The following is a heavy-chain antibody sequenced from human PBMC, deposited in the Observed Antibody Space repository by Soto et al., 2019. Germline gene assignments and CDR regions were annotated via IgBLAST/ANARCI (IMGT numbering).Heavy chain of an antibody. V-gene: IGHV1-8*01. J-gene: IGHJ5*02. CDR1: GYTFTSYD. CDR2: MNPNSGNT. D-gene: IGHD6-6*01. Sequence: QVQLVQSGAEVKKPGASVKVSCKASGYTFTSYDINWVRQATGQGLEWMGWMNPNSGNTGYAQKFQGRVTMTRNTSISTAYMEMSSLRSEDTAVYYGARASSIAARPGFDPWGQGTLVTVSS. CDR3: ARASSIAARPGFDP.